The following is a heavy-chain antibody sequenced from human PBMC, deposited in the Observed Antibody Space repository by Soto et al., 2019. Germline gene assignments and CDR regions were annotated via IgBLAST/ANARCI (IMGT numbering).Heavy chain of an antibody. CDR3: ARERRYSHAIYY. CDR1: GGSISSGDFY. J-gene: IGHJ4*02. Sequence: SETLSLTCTVSGGSISSGDFYWSWIRQPPGKGLEWIGYIYYSGNTYYNPSLKSRVTISVDTSKNQFSLKLSSVTAADTAVFFRARERRYSHAIYYWGQGTLVTVSS. V-gene: IGHV4-30-4*01. D-gene: IGHD4-4*01. CDR2: IYYSGNT.